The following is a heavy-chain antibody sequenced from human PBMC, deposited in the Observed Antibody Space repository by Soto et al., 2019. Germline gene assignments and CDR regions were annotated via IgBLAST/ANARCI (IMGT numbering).Heavy chain of an antibody. CDR3: ARRTVNIRTFYSGLKTHCFDY. V-gene: IGHV4-39*01. J-gene: IGHJ4*02. CDR1: GGSISSSSYY. D-gene: IGHD6-19*01. Sequence: ETLSLTCAVSGGSISSSSYYWGWIRQPPGKGLEWIGSIYYSGGTYYTPSLQSRVAISVDTSKNQFSLKLNSVTAADTAVYYCARRTVNIRTFYSGLKTHCFDYWGQGTLVTVSS. CDR2: IYYSGGT.